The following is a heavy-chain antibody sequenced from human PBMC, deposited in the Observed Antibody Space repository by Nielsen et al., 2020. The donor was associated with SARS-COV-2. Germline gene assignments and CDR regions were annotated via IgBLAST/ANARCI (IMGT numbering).Heavy chain of an antibody. V-gene: IGHV2-5*02. CDR3: AHRPPNDYTNYADWFDP. CDR2: IYWDDDK. Sequence: SGPTLVKPTQTFTLTCTFSGFSLSTSGVGVGWIRQPPGKALEWLALIYWDDDKRYSPSPKSRLTITKDTSKNQVVLTMTNMDPVDTATYYCAHRPPNDYTNYADWFDPWGQGTLVTVSS. D-gene: IGHD4-11*01. J-gene: IGHJ5*02. CDR1: GFSLSTSGVG.